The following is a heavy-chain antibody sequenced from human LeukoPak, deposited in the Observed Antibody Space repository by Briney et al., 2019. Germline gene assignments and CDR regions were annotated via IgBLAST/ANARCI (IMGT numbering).Heavy chain of an antibody. Sequence: PGESLQISCKGSGYSFTSYWIGWVRPLPGKGLEWMGIIYPGDSDTRYSPSFQGQVTISADKSISTAYLQWSSLKASDTAMYYCARLPNYAGGNFDYWGQGTLVTVSS. V-gene: IGHV5-51*01. CDR2: IYPGDSDT. CDR3: ARLPNYAGGNFDY. D-gene: IGHD3-16*01. CDR1: GYSFTSYW. J-gene: IGHJ4*02.